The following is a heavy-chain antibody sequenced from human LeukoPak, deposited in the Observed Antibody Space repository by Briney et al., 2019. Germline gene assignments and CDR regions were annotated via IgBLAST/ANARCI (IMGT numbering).Heavy chain of an antibody. V-gene: IGHV3-43*01. Sequence: PGGSLRLSCAASGFTFDDYTMHWVRQAPGKGLEWVSLITWDGGKTNYVDSVKGRFTISRDSSKNILYLQMNSLRAEDTAVYYCAKDRCSNGIGCYYYYMDVWGKGTTVTISS. CDR3: AKDRCSNGIGCYYYYMDV. CDR2: ITWDGGKT. CDR1: GFTFDDYT. J-gene: IGHJ6*03. D-gene: IGHD2-8*01.